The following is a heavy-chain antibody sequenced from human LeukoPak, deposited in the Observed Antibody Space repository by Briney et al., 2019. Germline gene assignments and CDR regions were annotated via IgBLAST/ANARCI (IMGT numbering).Heavy chain of an antibody. D-gene: IGHD6-19*01. V-gene: IGHV3-23*01. Sequence: GGSLRLSCAVSGFTFSSYWMSWVRQAPGKGLEWVSAISGSGGSTYYADSVKGRFTISRDNSKNTLYLQMNSLRAEDTAVYYCAKDALADSSGWYDYWGQGTLVTVSS. CDR2: ISGSGGST. J-gene: IGHJ4*02. CDR3: AKDALADSSGWYDY. CDR1: GFTFSSYW.